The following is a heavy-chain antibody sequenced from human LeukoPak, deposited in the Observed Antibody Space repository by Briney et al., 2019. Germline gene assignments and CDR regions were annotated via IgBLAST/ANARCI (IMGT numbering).Heavy chain of an antibody. V-gene: IGHV4-34*01. CDR1: GGSFSGYY. D-gene: IGHD5-18*01. J-gene: IGHJ5*02. CDR2: INHSGST. CDR3: ARTIVRGYSYGYGFDP. Sequence: SETLSLTCAVYGGSFSGYYWSWIRQPPGKGLEWIGEINHSGSTNYNPSLKSRVTISVDRSKNQFSLKLSSVTAADTAVYYCARTIVRGYSYGYGFDPWGQGTLVTVSS.